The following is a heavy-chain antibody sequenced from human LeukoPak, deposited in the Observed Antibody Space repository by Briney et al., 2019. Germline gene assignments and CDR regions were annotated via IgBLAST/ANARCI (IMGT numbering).Heavy chain of an antibody. Sequence: PGGSLRLSCAASGFTFSSYSMNWVRQAPGKGLEWVSSISSSSSYIYYADSVKGRFTISRDNAKNSLYLQMNSLRAEDTAVYYRARSRWEVIILSNWFDSWGQGTLVTVSS. CDR1: GFTFSSYS. CDR2: ISSSSSYI. D-gene: IGHD3-3*01. V-gene: IGHV3-21*01. J-gene: IGHJ5*01. CDR3: ARSRWEVIILSNWFDS.